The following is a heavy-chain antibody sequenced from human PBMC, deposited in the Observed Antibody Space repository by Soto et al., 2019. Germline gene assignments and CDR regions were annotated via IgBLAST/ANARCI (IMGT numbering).Heavy chain of an antibody. Sequence: GSLRLSCAASVFTFSSYAMHWVRQAPGKGLEWVAVISYDGSNKYYADSVKGRFTISRDNSKNTLYLQMNSLRAEDTAVYYCARERIAVAGTYYYYGMDVWGQGTTVTVSS. CDR3: ARERIAVAGTYYYYGMDV. D-gene: IGHD6-19*01. V-gene: IGHV3-30-3*01. J-gene: IGHJ6*02. CDR1: VFTFSSYA. CDR2: ISYDGSNK.